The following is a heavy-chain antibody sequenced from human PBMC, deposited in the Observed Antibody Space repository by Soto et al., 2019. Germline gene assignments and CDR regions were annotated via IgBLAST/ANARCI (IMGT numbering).Heavy chain of an antibody. V-gene: IGHV1-18*01. CDR3: ARSSGYGDYGTVDY. J-gene: IGHJ4*02. D-gene: IGHD4-17*01. CDR2: ISPYNGNT. Sequence: QVQLVQSGAEVKKPGASVKVSCKASGYTFTNFGISWVRQAPGQGLEWMGWISPYNGNTNYAQNLQGRVTMTTDASTSTASMELRSLRSDDTAVYYCARSSGYGDYGTVDYWGQGTLVTVSS. CDR1: GYTFTNFG.